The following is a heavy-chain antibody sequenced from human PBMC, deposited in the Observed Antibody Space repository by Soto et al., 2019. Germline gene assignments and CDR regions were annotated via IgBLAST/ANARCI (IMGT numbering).Heavy chain of an antibody. D-gene: IGHD1-1*01. CDR2: IMGSGGRT. CDR3: AKGGANWYFDY. J-gene: IGHJ4*02. V-gene: IGHV3-23*01. Sequence: EVQLLESGGGLVQPGGSLRLSCAASGFSFSSFPMSWVRQAPGKGLESVTVIMGSGGRTYYADSVQGRFTISRDDSKSKVFRQLTSLRADDTSTYYCAKGGANWYFDYRGQGTLVTVTS. CDR1: GFSFSSFP.